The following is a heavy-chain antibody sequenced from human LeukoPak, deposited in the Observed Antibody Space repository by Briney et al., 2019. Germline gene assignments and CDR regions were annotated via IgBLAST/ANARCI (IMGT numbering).Heavy chain of an antibody. V-gene: IGHV4-59*08. D-gene: IGHD5-24*01. CDR2: IYYSGST. CDR1: GGSISSYY. CDR3: ATLVEMATITYYYYMDV. Sequence: SETLSLTCTVSGGSISSYYWSWIRQPPGKGLEWIGYIYYSGSTYYNPSLKSRVTISVDTSKNQFSLKLSSVTAADTAVYYCATLVEMATITYYYYMDVWGKGTTVTVSS. J-gene: IGHJ6*03.